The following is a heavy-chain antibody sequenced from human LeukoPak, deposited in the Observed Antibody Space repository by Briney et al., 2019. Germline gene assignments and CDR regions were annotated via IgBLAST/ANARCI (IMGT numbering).Heavy chain of an antibody. V-gene: IGHV3-48*04. Sequence: PGGSLRLSCAASGFTFSSYSMNWVRQAPGKGLEWVSYISSSSSNIYYADSVKGRFTISRDNAKNSLYLQMNSLRAEDTAVYYCARSYCSSISCRPHFDYWGQGTLVTVSS. CDR3: ARSYCSSISCRPHFDY. J-gene: IGHJ4*02. D-gene: IGHD2-2*01. CDR1: GFTFSSYS. CDR2: ISSSSSNI.